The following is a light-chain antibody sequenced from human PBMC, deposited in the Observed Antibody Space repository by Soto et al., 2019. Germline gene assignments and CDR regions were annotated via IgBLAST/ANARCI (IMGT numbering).Light chain of an antibody. J-gene: IGKJ1*01. V-gene: IGKV1-5*01. Sequence: DIQMTQSPSTLSASVGDRITITCRARRTINTWLAWYQQKPGKAPKLLIYDASTLESGVPSRFSGSGSGTEFTLTISSLQPDDFATYYCQQYDGHFGQGTNVE. CDR1: RTINTW. CDR2: DAS. CDR3: QQYDGH.